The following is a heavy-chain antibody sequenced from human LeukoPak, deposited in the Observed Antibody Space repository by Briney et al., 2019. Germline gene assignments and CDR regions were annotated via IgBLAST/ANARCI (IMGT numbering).Heavy chain of an antibody. D-gene: IGHD5-24*01. V-gene: IGHV1-69*02. CDR1: GYTFTGYY. Sequence: SAKVSFKASGYTFTGYYMHWVRQAPGQGLEWMGRIIPILGIANYAQKFQGRVTITADKSTSTAYMELSSLRSEDTAVYYCARLKMDDWGQGTLVTVSS. CDR3: ARLKMDD. CDR2: IIPILGIA. J-gene: IGHJ4*02.